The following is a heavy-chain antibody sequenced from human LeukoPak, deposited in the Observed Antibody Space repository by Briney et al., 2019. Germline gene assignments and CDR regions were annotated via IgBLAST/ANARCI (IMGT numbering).Heavy chain of an antibody. D-gene: IGHD5-12*01. V-gene: IGHV4-30-4*01. CDR2: IYYNGNT. Sequence: SQTLSLTRTVSGGSIRNGNYYWGWIRQPPGKGLEWIGNIYYNGNTDYNPSLASRVTISVDTSKNHFSLNLRFVTAADTAVYYCARDRNSGYEFDYWGLGTLVTVSS. J-gene: IGHJ4*02. CDR1: GGSIRNGNYY. CDR3: ARDRNSGYEFDY.